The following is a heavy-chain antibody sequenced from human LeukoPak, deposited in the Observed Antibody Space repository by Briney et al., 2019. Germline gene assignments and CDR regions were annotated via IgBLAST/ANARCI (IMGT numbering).Heavy chain of an antibody. CDR2: ISSSSSYI. D-gene: IGHD5-12*01. CDR1: GFTFSSYS. J-gene: IGHJ4*02. CDR3: ARDRGYSGYEIPFDY. Sequence: PGGSLRLSCAASGFTFSSYSMNWVRQAPGKGLEWVSSISSSSSYIYYADSVKGRFTISRDNAKNSLYLQMNSLRAEDTAVYYCARDRGYSGYEIPFDYWGQGTLVTVSS. V-gene: IGHV3-21*01.